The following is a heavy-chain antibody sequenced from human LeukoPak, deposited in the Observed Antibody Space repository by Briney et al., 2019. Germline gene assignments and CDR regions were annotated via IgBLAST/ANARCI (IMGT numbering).Heavy chain of an antibody. CDR2: INHSGST. D-gene: IGHD6-13*01. Sequence: PSETLSLTCAVYGGSFSGYYWSRIRQPPGKGLEWIGEINHSGSTNYNPSLKSRVTISVDTSKNQFSLKLSSVTAADTAVYYCARRFGYSSSIIWFDPWGQGTLVTVSS. J-gene: IGHJ5*02. CDR3: ARRFGYSSSIIWFDP. CDR1: GGSFSGYY. V-gene: IGHV4-34*01.